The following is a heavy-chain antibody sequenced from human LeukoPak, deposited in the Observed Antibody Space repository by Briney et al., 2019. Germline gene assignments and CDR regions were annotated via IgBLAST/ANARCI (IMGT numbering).Heavy chain of an antibody. CDR1: GASFSGYD. J-gene: IGHJ5*02. Sequence: SETLSLTCAVYGASFSGYDWSWVRQPPGKGLEWVGEINHSGSTNYNPSFKSRVTISVDTCKNQFSLKLSSVTAADTAVYYCARAHSMVRGKNWFDPWGQGTLVTVSS. CDR3: ARAHSMVRGKNWFDP. V-gene: IGHV4-34*01. CDR2: INHSGST. D-gene: IGHD3-10*01.